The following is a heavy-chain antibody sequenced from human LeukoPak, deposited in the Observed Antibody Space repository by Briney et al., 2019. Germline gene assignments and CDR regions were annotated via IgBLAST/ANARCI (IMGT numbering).Heavy chain of an antibody. Sequence: GGSLRLSCAASGFTFSSYGMHWVRQAPGKGLEWVAVIWYDGSNKYYADSVKGRFTISRDNSKNTLYLEMNSLRAEDTAVYFCAKDGVFRQWLGGWQDYWGQGTLVTVSS. CDR3: AKDGVFRQWLGGWQDY. CDR1: GFTFSSYG. J-gene: IGHJ4*02. CDR2: IWYDGSNK. V-gene: IGHV3-30*02. D-gene: IGHD6-19*01.